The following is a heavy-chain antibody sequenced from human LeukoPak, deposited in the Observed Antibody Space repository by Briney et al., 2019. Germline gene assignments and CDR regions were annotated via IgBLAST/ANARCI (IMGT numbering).Heavy chain of an antibody. CDR3: ATYTHWVAGDV. V-gene: IGHV3-7*01. Sequence: GGSLRLSCAASGFTFSDSWMSWVRQAPGKGLEWVANMNQDGSAKGYVDSVKGRFTISRDNARNSLYLQMCSLRPEDTAVYYCATYTHWVAGDVWGQGTTVTVSS. D-gene: IGHD3-16*01. CDR2: MNQDGSAK. J-gene: IGHJ6*02. CDR1: GFTFSDSW.